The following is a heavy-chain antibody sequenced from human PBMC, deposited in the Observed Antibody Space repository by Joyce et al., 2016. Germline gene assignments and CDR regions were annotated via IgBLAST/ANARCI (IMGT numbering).Heavy chain of an antibody. Sequence: EAQLVQSGAEVKKSGESLRISCKASEYSFTNYWISWVRQMPGKGLEWMGSIHPSDSYINYSPSFQGHVTISVDKSNSTAYLQWSSLKASDTAIYYCAGYYDSSGYFGFWYFDLWGRGTLVTVSS. V-gene: IGHV5-10-1*03. CDR2: IHPSDSYI. J-gene: IGHJ2*01. CDR1: EYSFTNYW. CDR3: AGYYDSSGYFGFWYFDL. D-gene: IGHD3-22*01.